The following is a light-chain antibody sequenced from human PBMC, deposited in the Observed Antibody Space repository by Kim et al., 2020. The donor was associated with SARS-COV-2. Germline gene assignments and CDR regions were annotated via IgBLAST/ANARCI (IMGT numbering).Light chain of an antibody. CDR3: QQYYNIPWT. Sequence: ANINCKSSQSVLYSSNNNNYLAWYQQRPGQPPKLLIYWASTRESGVPDRFSGSGSGTDFTLTISSLQAEDVAVYYCQQYYNIPWTFGQGTKVDIK. CDR2: WAS. V-gene: IGKV4-1*01. CDR1: QSVLYSSNNNNY. J-gene: IGKJ1*01.